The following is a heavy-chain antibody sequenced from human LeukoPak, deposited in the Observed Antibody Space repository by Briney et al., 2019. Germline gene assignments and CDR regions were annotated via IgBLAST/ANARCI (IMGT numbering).Heavy chain of an antibody. CDR1: GGTFSSYA. V-gene: IGHV1-18*01. D-gene: IGHD2-21*02. CDR3: ASGIVVVTATPRYYYGMDV. CDR2: ISAYNGNT. Sequence: ASVKVSCKASGGTFSSYAISWVRQAPGQGLEWMGWISAYNGNTNYAQKLQGRVTMTTDTSTSTAYMELRSLRSDDTAVYYCASGIVVVTATPRYYYGMDVWGQGTTVTVSS. J-gene: IGHJ6*02.